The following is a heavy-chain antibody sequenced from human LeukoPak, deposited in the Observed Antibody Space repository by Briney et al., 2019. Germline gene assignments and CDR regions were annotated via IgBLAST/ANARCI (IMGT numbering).Heavy chain of an antibody. Sequence: ASVKVSCKASGYTFTGYYMHWVRQAPGQGLEWMGWINPNSGGTNYAQKFQGRVTMTRDTSISTAYMELSRLRSDDTAVYYCARASSSPRYSSLARYCSSTSCYSPDYWGQGTLVTVSS. D-gene: IGHD2-2*01. V-gene: IGHV1-2*02. CDR3: ARASSSPRYSSLARYCSSTSCYSPDY. CDR2: INPNSGGT. J-gene: IGHJ4*02. CDR1: GYTFTGYY.